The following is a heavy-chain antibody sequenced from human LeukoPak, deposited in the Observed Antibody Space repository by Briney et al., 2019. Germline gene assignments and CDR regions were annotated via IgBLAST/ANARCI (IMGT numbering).Heavy chain of an antibody. D-gene: IGHD6-13*01. J-gene: IGHJ6*02. CDR1: GFTFSNAW. V-gene: IGHV3-15*01. CDR3: TTDQFVSSSWYYYGMDV. Sequence: PGGSLRLSCAASGFTFSNAWMSWVRQAPGKGLEWVGRIKSKTDGGTTDYAAPVKGRFTISRDDSKNTLYLQMNSLKTEDTAVYYCTTDQFVSSSWYYYGMDVWGQGTTVTVSS. CDR2: IKSKTDGGTT.